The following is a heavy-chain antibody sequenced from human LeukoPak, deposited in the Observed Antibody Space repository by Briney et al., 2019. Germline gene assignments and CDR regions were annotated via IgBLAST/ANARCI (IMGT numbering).Heavy chain of an antibody. CDR3: ARDKSYGDYFDY. CDR1: GFTFSSYG. D-gene: IGHD4-17*01. V-gene: IGHV3-33*01. CDR2: IWYDGSNK. J-gene: IGHJ4*02. Sequence: GRSLRLSCAASGFTFSSYGMHWVRQAPGKGLGWVAVIWYDGSNKYYADSVKGRFTISRDNSKNTLYLQMNSLRAEDTAVYYCARDKSYGDYFDYWGQGTLVTVSS.